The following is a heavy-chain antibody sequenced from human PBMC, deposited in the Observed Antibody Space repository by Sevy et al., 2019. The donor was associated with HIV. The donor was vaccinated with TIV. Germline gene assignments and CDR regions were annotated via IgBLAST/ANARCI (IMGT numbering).Heavy chain of an antibody. CDR3: VKEGGGEGGDH. CDR2: IQCDGSNT. D-gene: IGHD2-21*01. J-gene: IGHJ4*02. V-gene: IGHV3-30*02. Sequence: GGSLRLSCAASGFSYSSYGMHWVRQAPGKGLEWVANIQCDGSNTDYSDSVKGRFTISRDNSKHTLDLQMNSLRVEDTAVYYCVKEGGGEGGDHWGQGTLVTVSS. CDR1: GFSYSSYG.